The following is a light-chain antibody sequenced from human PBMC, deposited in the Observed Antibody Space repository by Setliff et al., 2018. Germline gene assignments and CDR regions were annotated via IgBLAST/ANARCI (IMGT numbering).Light chain of an antibody. CDR2: GNS. CDR1: SSNIGAGYD. CDR3: SSYAGSNNFCV. Sequence: QSALTQPPSVSGAPGQRVTTSCTGSSSNIGAGYDVHWYQQLPGTAPKLLIYGNSNRPSGVPDRFSGSKSGTPASLAITGLQAEDEADYYCSSYAGSNNFCVFGTGTKVTVL. V-gene: IGLV1-40*01. J-gene: IGLJ1*01.